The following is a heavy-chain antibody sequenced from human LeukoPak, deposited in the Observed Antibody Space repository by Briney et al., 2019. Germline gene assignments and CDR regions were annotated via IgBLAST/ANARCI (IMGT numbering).Heavy chain of an antibody. CDR2: INHSGST. V-gene: IGHV4-34*09. CDR1: GGSFSGYY. CDR3: ARAKREPRFDY. J-gene: IGHJ4*02. D-gene: IGHD1-14*01. Sequence: SETLSLTCAVYGGSFSGYYWSWIRQPPGKGLEWIGEINHSGSTNYNPSLKSRVTISVDTSKNQFSLKLSSVTAADTAVYYCARAKREPRFDYWGQGTLVTVSS.